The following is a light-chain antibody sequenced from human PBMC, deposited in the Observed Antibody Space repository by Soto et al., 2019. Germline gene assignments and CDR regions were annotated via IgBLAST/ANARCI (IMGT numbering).Light chain of an antibody. CDR1: ISDIAAYNY. V-gene: IGLV2-14*01. CDR2: EVN. J-gene: IGLJ1*01. Sequence: QSVLTQPASVSGSPGQSITISCTGTISDIAAYNYVSWYQQHPGKAPKLLIYEVNHRPSGVSDRFSGSKSGDTASLTISGLQAEDEADYHCTSYTRDTALVFGTGTKLTVL. CDR3: TSYTRDTALV.